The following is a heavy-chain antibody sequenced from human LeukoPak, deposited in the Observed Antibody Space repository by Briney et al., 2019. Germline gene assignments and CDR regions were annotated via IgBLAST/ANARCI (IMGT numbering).Heavy chain of an antibody. D-gene: IGHD5-24*01. CDR2: INPDSGDT. J-gene: IGHJ4*02. Sequence: ASVKVSCKASEYTFSVYHIHWVRQAPGQGLEWMAWINPDSGDTNYAQKFQGRVTMTRDTSISTAYMEVSSLRSDDTAVYYCARDQGEMATIPDYWGQGTLVTVSS. CDR1: EYTFSVYH. V-gene: IGHV1-2*02. CDR3: ARDQGEMATIPDY.